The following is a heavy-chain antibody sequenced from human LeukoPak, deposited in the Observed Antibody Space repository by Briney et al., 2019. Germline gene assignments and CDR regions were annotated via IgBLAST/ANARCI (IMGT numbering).Heavy chain of an antibody. CDR2: IYYSGST. J-gene: IGHJ4*02. CDR1: GGSISSGGYY. Sequence: SQTLSLTCTVSGGSISSGGYYWSWIRPHPGKGLEWIGYIYYSGSTYYNPSLKSRVTISVDTSKDQFSLKLGSVTAADTAVYYCAREAVRGPNYFDYWGQGTLVTVSS. CDR3: AREAVRGPNYFDY. D-gene: IGHD3-16*01. V-gene: IGHV4-31*03.